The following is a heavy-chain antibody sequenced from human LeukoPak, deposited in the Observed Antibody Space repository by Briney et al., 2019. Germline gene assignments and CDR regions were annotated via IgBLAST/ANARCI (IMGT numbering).Heavy chain of an antibody. Sequence: PGGSLRLSCAASGFTFSGSAMHWVRQASGKGLEWVGRIRSKANSYASAYAASVKGRFSISRDDSKNTAYLKMNRLKTEDTAVYYCTRHLLYGSGSYSSPPGMDVWGQGTTVTVSS. D-gene: IGHD3-10*01. J-gene: IGHJ6*02. V-gene: IGHV3-73*01. CDR1: GFTFSGSA. CDR3: TRHLLYGSGSYSSPPGMDV. CDR2: IRSKANSYAS.